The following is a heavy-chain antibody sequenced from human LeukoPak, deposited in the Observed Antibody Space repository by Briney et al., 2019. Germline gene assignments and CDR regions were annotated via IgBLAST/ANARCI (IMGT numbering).Heavy chain of an antibody. Sequence: GGSLRLSCAAPGFTFSSYAMHWVRQAPGKGLEYVAAISGNEDSTYYASSVKGRFTISRDESKNTLYLQMGSLRADDTAVYYCAKDIVARHQYYYYYGMGVWGQGATVTVSS. J-gene: IGHJ6*02. D-gene: IGHD6-6*01. V-gene: IGHV3-64*01. CDR3: AKDIVARHQYYYYYGMGV. CDR2: ISGNEDST. CDR1: GFTFSSYA.